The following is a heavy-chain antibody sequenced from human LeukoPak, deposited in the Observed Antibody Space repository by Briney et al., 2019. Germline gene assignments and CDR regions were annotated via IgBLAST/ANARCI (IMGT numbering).Heavy chain of an antibody. V-gene: IGHV3-23*01. J-gene: IGHJ4*02. CDR3: AKSFDGVTTIDY. Sequence: PGGSLRLSCAPSGFTFSSYAMSWVRQASGGGLEWVSAISGSGGSTYYADSVKGRFTIARDNSKSTLYLQMNSLRAEDTAVYYCAKSFDGVTTIDYWGQGTLVTVSS. D-gene: IGHD4-17*01. CDR1: GFTFSSYA. CDR2: ISGSGGST.